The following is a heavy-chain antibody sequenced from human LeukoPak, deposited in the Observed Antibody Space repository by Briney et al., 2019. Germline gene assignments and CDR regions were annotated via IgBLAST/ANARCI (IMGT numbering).Heavy chain of an antibody. Sequence: KPSETLSLTCTVSGGSISSSSYYWGWIRQPPGKGLEWIGSIYYSGSTYYNPSLKSRVTISVDTSKNQFSLKLSSVTAADTALYYCARQDSGYGMYYYYYMDVWGKGTTVTVSS. V-gene: IGHV4-39*01. CDR1: GGSISSSSYY. CDR2: IYYSGST. CDR3: ARQDSGYGMYYYYYMDV. J-gene: IGHJ6*03. D-gene: IGHD5-12*01.